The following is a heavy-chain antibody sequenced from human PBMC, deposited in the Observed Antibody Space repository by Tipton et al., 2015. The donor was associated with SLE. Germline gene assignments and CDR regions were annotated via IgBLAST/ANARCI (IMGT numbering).Heavy chain of an antibody. CDR3: ARATGSGTFTRFDP. CDR1: GGSISSSNYY. J-gene: IGHJ5*02. V-gene: IGHV4-39*01. CDR2: IYYSGST. D-gene: IGHD3-10*01. Sequence: TLSLTCTVSGGSISSSNYYWGWIRQPPGKGLEWIGSIYYSGSTYYNPSLKSRVTISVDTSKSLFSLKLSSVTATDTALYYCARATGSGTFTRFDPWGQGTLVTVSS.